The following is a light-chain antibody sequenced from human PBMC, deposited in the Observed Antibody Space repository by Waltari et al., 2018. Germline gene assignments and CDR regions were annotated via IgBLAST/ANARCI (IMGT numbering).Light chain of an antibody. J-gene: IGLJ1*01. CDR2: DVS. CDR3: SSFTTSSASDFV. CDR1: SSDVGGYNY. V-gene: IGLV2-14*03. Sequence: QSALTQPASMSGSPGQSITISCTGTSSDVGGYNYVSWYQHHPGKAPKLVISDVSKRPSGVSNRFSGSKSGNTASLTISGLQAEDEADYFCSSFTTSSASDFVFGTGTKVTVL.